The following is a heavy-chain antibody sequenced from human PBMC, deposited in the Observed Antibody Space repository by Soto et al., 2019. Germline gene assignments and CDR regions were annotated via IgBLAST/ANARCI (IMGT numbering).Heavy chain of an antibody. Sequence: ITLKESGPTLVKPTQTLTLTCTFSGFSLNTGGVGVGWVRQPRGKAMEWLALIYWDDDERYRPSLRSRLNITKDTINNQVVLTMTNMDLEDTATYYCVRNWRYYGGDYYYGMDAWGQGTTVTVSS. J-gene: IGHJ6*02. CDR1: GFSLNTGGVG. CDR3: VRNWRYYGGDYYYGMDA. D-gene: IGHD3-10*01. V-gene: IGHV2-5*02. CDR2: IYWDDDE.